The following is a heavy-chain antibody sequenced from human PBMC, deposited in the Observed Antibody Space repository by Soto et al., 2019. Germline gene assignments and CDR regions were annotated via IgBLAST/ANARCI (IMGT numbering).Heavy chain of an antibody. Sequence: EVQLVESGGGLVQPGGSLRLSCVASEFTFSSYEMNWVRQAPGKGLEWVSYISSSGTTIYYTDSVKGRFTISRDNAKNSLYLQMNSLRVEDPAVYYCVRFGGAAAGPGDYWGHGTLVAVSS. J-gene: IGHJ4*01. CDR2: ISSSGTTI. V-gene: IGHV3-48*03. CDR3: VRFGGAAAGPGDY. D-gene: IGHD6-13*01. CDR1: EFTFSSYE.